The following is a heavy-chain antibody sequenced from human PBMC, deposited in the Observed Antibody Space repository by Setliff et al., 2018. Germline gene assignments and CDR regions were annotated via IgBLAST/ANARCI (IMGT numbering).Heavy chain of an antibody. Sequence: GGSLRLSCAASGFTFSDYYMSWIRQAPGKGLEWVSYISSSGSTIYYADSVKGRFTISRDNAKNPLYLQMNSLRAEDTAVYYCARAYDSSGYYDYYYGMDVWGQGTTVTVSS. CDR3: ARAYDSSGYYDYYYGMDV. CDR2: ISSSGSTI. V-gene: IGHV3-11*04. CDR1: GFTFSDYY. J-gene: IGHJ6*02. D-gene: IGHD3-22*01.